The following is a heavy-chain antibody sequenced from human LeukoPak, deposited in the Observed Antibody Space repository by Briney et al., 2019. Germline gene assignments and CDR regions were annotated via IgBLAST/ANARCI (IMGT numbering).Heavy chain of an antibody. CDR3: ARYSSIHYYYYYYMDV. J-gene: IGHJ6*03. Sequence: SETLSLTCAVYGGSFSGYYWSWIRQPPGKGLEWIGEINHSGSTNYNPSLKSRVTISVDTSKNQFSLKLSSVTAADTAEYYCARYSSIHYYYYYYMDVWGKGTTVTVSS. CDR1: GGSFSGYY. V-gene: IGHV4-34*01. D-gene: IGHD6-19*01. CDR2: INHSGST.